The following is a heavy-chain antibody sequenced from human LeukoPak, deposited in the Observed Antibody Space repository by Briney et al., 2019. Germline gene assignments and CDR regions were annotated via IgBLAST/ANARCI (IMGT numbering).Heavy chain of an antibody. J-gene: IGHJ4*02. Sequence: PGGSLRLSCAASGFTFSSYGMHWVRQAPGKGLEWVAFIRYDGSNKYYADSVKGRFTISRDNSKNTLYLQMNSLRAEDTAVYYCARGYSYGSAFKSLRYWGQGTLVTVSS. V-gene: IGHV3-30*02. CDR2: IRYDGSNK. CDR1: GFTFSSYG. D-gene: IGHD5-18*01. CDR3: ARGYSYGSAFKSLRY.